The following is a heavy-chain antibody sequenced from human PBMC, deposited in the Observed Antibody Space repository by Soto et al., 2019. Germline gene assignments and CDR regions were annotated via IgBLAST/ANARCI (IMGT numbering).Heavy chain of an antibody. CDR2: ISYDGSNT. CDR3: ARRPVKYYFDY. CDR1: GFTFSNYA. V-gene: IGHV3-30-3*01. D-gene: IGHD4-17*01. J-gene: IGHJ4*02. Sequence: QVHLVESGGDVVQPGRSLRLSCAASGFTFSNYAMHWVRQAPGKGLEWVAVISYDGSNTYYADSVKGRFTISRDNSKNTLYLQMDSLRAEDTAVYFCARRPVKYYFDYWGQGTLVTVSS.